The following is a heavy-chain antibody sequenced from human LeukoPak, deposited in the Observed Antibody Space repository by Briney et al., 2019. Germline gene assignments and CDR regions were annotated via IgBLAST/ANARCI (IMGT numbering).Heavy chain of an antibody. J-gene: IGHJ5*02. V-gene: IGHV1-46*01. Sequence: ASVKVSCKASGYTFTSYYMHWVRQAPGQGLEWMGIINPSGGSTSYAQKFQGRVTMTRDTSTSTVYMELSGLRSEDTAVYYCARAPETPGRYSYGDNWFDPWGQGTLVTVSS. CDR1: GYTFTSYY. D-gene: IGHD5-18*01. CDR3: ARAPETPGRYSYGDNWFDP. CDR2: INPSGGST.